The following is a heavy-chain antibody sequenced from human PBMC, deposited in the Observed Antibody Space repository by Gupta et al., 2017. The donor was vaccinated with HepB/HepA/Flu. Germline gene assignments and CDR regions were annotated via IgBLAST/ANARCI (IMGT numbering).Heavy chain of an antibody. CDR3: ARLSRGYYHDY. Sequence: EVQLVESGGGRVKPGGSLRLSCSASGFTFSSYSMNWVRQAPGKGLEWVSSISSSSSYINYADSVKGRFTISRDNAKNSLYLEMNSLRAEDTAVYYCARLSRGYYHDYWGQGNLVTVSS. J-gene: IGHJ4*02. CDR1: GFTFSSYS. CDR2: ISSSSSYI. D-gene: IGHD3-3*01. V-gene: IGHV3-21*01.